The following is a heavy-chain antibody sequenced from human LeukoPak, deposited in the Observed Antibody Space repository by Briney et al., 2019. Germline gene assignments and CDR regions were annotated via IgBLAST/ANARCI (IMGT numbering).Heavy chain of an antibody. Sequence: SETLSLTCAPSGGSISSLNWWSWARQPPGKGLEWIGEIYHSGITNYNPSLKSRVTVSVDKSKNQFSLKLTSVTAADTAVYYCANLGVSVTTIDSWGQGTLATVSS. CDR3: ANLGVSVTTIDS. CDR1: GGSISSLNW. D-gene: IGHD4-17*01. CDR2: IYHSGIT. J-gene: IGHJ4*02. V-gene: IGHV4-4*02.